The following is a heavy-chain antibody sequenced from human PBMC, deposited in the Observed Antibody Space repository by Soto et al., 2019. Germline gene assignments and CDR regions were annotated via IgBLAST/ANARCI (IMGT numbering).Heavy chain of an antibody. D-gene: IGHD2-21*01. Sequence: EEQLLESGGGLIQPGGSLRLSCAASEFTFSSYAMSWVRQAPGKGLEWVSAISGSGGSTYYADSVKGRFTISRDNYKHTLYLQMNSLRAEDTAVYYCAKVAYCGGDCYFHYFDYWGQGTLVTVSS. CDR3: AKVAYCGGDCYFHYFDY. CDR1: EFTFSSYA. CDR2: ISGSGGST. J-gene: IGHJ4*02. V-gene: IGHV3-23*01.